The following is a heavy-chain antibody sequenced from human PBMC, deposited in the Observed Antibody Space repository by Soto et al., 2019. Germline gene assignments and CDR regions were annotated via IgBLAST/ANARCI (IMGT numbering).Heavy chain of an antibody. Sequence: GSLRLSCAASGFTFSSYWMQWVRQVPEKGLERVSRSNSDGSSTSYVDSVKGRFTISRDNVKNTLYLQMNSLSAEDTAVYYCARASYYYVSNGYLNYFDYWGRGTLVTVSS. CDR3: ARASYYYVSNGYLNYFDY. CDR1: GFTFSSYW. J-gene: IGHJ4*02. CDR2: SNSDGSST. D-gene: IGHD3-22*01. V-gene: IGHV3-74*01.